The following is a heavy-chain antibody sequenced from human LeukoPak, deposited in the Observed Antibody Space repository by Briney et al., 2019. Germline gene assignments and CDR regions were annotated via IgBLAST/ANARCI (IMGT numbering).Heavy chain of an antibody. CDR2: IKGDERST. D-gene: IGHD5-18*01. Sequence: GGSLRLSCVVSGFAVSTNYMSLVRQAPGKGLVWVSRIKGDERSTNYADSVKGRFTISRDNAKNTVYLEMNSLRAEDTAVYYCVRGQLWSYYHDYWGQGTLVTVSS. J-gene: IGHJ4*02. CDR1: GFAVSTNY. CDR3: VRGQLWSYYHDY. V-gene: IGHV3-74*01.